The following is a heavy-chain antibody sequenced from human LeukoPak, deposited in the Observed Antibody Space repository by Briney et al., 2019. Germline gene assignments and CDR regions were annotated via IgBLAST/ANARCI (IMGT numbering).Heavy chain of an antibody. J-gene: IGHJ6*03. CDR3: ARESNYYDSSGYYYAGGSYYYYYMDV. CDR1: GGSISSYY. Sequence: PSETLSLTCTVSGGSISSYYWSWIRQPPGKGLEWIGYIYYSGSTNYNPSLKSRVTISVDTSKNQLSLKLSSVTAADTAVYYCARESNYYDSSGYYYAGGSYYYYYMDVWGKGTTVTVSS. V-gene: IGHV4-59*01. D-gene: IGHD3-22*01. CDR2: IYYSGST.